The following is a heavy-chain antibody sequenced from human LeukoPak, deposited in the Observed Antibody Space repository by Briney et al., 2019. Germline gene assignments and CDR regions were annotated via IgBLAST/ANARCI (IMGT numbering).Heavy chain of an antibody. D-gene: IGHD3-10*01. J-gene: IGHJ3*02. CDR2: IYHSGST. V-gene: IGHV4-38-2*01. CDR3: ARGGATVRGDDAFDI. Sequence: PSETLSLTCAVSGYSISSGYYWGWIRQPPGKGLEWIGSIYHSGSTYYNPSLKSRVTISVDTSKNQFSLKLSSVTAADTAVYYCARGGATVRGDDAFDIWGQGTMVTVSS. CDR1: GYSISSGYY.